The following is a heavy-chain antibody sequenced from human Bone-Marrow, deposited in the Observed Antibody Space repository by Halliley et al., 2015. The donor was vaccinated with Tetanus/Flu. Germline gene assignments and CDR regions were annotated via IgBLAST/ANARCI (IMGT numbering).Heavy chain of an antibody. CDR2: MYSSGAA. V-gene: IGHV4-59*09. CDR3: ARGGYSGYNPYFDN. J-gene: IGHJ4*02. Sequence: YIAYMYSSGAADYNPPLQSRVTMSVDTSKNQVSLNLSSVTAADTAVYYCARGGYSGYNPYFDNWGQGTLVTVSS. D-gene: IGHD5-12*01.